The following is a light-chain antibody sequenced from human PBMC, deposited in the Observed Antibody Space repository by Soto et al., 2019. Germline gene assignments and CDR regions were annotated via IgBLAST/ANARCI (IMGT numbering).Light chain of an antibody. J-gene: IGKJ1*01. CDR1: QSVSSSY. Sequence: EIVLTQSTGTLSLSPGERATLSCRASQSVSSSYLAWYQQKPGQAPRLLIYGASSRATGIPDRFSGSGSGTDLTLTISRLEPEDFAEYYCQQYGYSPWTFGQGTKVEIK. CDR3: QQYGYSPWT. CDR2: GAS. V-gene: IGKV3-20*01.